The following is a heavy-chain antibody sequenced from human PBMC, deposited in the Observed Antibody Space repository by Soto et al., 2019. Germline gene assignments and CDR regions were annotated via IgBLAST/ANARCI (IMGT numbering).Heavy chain of an antibody. CDR1: GGSFSSDDYY. J-gene: IGHJ4*02. D-gene: IGHD2-21*02. Sequence: QVQLQESGPGLVKPSQTLSLTCTVSGGSFSSDDYYWSWIRQPPGKGLEWIGYIYYTGSTYYHPSLKSRVTMSVDTSKNQFSLRLSSVTAADTAVYYCARVPAGGNSDYFDSWGQGTLVTVSS. CDR2: IYYTGST. CDR3: ARVPAGGNSDYFDS. V-gene: IGHV4-30-4*01.